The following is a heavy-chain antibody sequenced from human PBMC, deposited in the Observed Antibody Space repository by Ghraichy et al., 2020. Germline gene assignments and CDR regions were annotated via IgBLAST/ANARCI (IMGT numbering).Heavy chain of an antibody. CDR2: IYYSGST. CDR1: GGSISSYY. D-gene: IGHD5-18*01. CDR3: ARGIRGYSYGFDY. J-gene: IGHJ4*02. Sequence: SQTLSLTCTVSGGSISSYYWSWIRQPPGKGLEWIGYIYYSGSTNYNPSLKSRVTISVDTSKNQFSLKRSSVTAADTAVYYGARGIRGYSYGFDYWGQGTLVTVSS. V-gene: IGHV4-59*01.